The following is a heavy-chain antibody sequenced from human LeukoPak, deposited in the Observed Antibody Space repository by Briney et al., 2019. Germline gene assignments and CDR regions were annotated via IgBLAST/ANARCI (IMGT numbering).Heavy chain of an antibody. V-gene: IGHV5-10-1*01. CDR3: STHIMFWGYYYYGMDV. CDR2: IDPSDSYT. CDR1: GYSFTSYW. D-gene: IGHD3-10*02. Sequence: GESLKISCKGSGYSFTSYWISWVRQMPGKGLEWMGRIDPSDSYTNYSPSFQGHVTISADKSISTAYLQWSSLKASDTAMYYCSTHIMFWGYYYYGMDVWGKGTTVTVSS. J-gene: IGHJ6*04.